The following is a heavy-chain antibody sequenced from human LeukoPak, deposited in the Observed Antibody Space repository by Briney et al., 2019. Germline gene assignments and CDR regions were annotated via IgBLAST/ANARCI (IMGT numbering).Heavy chain of an antibody. CDR2: INPSGGST. V-gene: IGHV1-46*01. CDR1: GYTFTSYY. D-gene: IGHD3-10*01. J-gene: IGHJ4*02. CDR3: ARGRLWFGDVAGYKPDFDY. Sequence: ASVKVSCKASGYTFTSYYMHWVRQAPGQGLEWMGIINPSGGSTSYAQKFQGRVTMTRDTSTSTVYMELRGLRSDDTAVYYCARGRLWFGDVAGYKPDFDYWGQGTLVTVSS.